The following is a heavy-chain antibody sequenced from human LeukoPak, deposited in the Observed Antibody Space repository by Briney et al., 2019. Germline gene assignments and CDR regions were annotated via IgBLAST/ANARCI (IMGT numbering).Heavy chain of an antibody. CDR1: GYSFTSYW. CDR2: IDPSDSYT. D-gene: IGHD3-22*01. J-gene: IGHJ5*02. CDR3: ARLVYDKSRRFDP. Sequence: GESLKISCKGPGYSFTSYWINWVRQMPGKGLEWMGMIDPSDSYTNYSPSFQGQVTISADKSISTAYLQWSSLKASDTAMYYCARLVYDKSRRFDPWGQGTLVTVSS. V-gene: IGHV5-10-1*04.